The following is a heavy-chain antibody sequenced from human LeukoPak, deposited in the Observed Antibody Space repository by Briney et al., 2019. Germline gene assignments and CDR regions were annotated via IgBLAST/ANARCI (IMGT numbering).Heavy chain of an antibody. D-gene: IGHD2-15*01. CDR2: ITGGGADT. CDR1: GFAFSNYA. Sequence: PGGSLRLSCAASGFAFSNYAMAWVRQAPGKEPEWVSVITGGGADTYQIDSVKGRFTISRDNSKNTLYLQMNSLRAEDTAVYFCAKGTLGHCNGASCHPLDYWGQGTLVTVSS. CDR3: AKGTLGHCNGASCHPLDY. J-gene: IGHJ4*02. V-gene: IGHV3-23*01.